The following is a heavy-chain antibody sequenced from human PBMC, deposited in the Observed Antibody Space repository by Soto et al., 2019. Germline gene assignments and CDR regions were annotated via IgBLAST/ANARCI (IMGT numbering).Heavy chain of an antibody. D-gene: IGHD3-10*01. CDR1: GYSFTNYA. CDR2: INAGNANT. V-gene: IGHV1-3*01. Sequence: ASVKVSCKASGYSFTNYAMHWVRQAPGQRLEWMGWINAGNANTKYSQKFQGRVTITRDTSASTAYMELSSLRSEDTAVYYCARDRYYGSGTYNYFDYWGQ. CDR3: ARDRYYGSGTYNYFDY. J-gene: IGHJ4*02.